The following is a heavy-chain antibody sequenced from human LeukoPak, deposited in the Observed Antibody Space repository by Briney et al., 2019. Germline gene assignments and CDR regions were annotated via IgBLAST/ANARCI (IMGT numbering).Heavy chain of an antibody. V-gene: IGHV1-69*13. CDR1: GGTFSSYA. Sequence: ASVKVSCKASGGTFSSYAISWLRQPPGQGLEWMGGISPIFGTANYAQKFQGRVTITADESTSTAYLELSSLRSEDTAVYYCATDNYYGSGSYHSVHWGHGTLVTVSS. J-gene: IGHJ4*01. CDR3: ATDNYYGSGSYHSVH. D-gene: IGHD3-10*01. CDR2: ISPIFGTA.